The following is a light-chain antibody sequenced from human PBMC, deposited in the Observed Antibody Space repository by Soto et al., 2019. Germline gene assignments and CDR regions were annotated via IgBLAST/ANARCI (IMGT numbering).Light chain of an antibody. CDR3: QQYIDWPRT. CDR1: QSVSSY. V-gene: IGKV3-11*01. CDR2: DAS. J-gene: IGKJ1*01. Sequence: IVFSQSPPTLSLSPGERAPLSCRASQSVSSYLAWYQQKPGQAPRLLIYDASNRATGIPARFSGGGSGTEFTLTITSLQSEDFALYYCQQYIDWPRTFGQGTKVDI.